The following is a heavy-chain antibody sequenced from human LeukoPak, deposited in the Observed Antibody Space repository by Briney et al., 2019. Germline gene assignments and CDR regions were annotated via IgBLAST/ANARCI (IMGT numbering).Heavy chain of an antibody. CDR3: ARRGRNSSGWQDYL. D-gene: IGHD6-25*01. V-gene: IGHV4-59*01. Sequence: SETLSLTCTVTGGSISSYYWSWIRQPPGKGLEWIANIYHTGSTNYNPSLSSRVTISIDTAKNQFSLKLTSVTAADTAVYYCARRGRNSSGWQDYLWGQGTLVTVSS. CDR1: GGSISSYY. CDR2: IYHTGST. J-gene: IGHJ4*02.